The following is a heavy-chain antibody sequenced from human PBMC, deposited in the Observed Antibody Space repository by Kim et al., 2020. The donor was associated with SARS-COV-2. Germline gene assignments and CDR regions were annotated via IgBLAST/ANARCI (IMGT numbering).Heavy chain of an antibody. CDR3: VRDRMGGAFDM. CDR2: ITKSSTTI. D-gene: IGHD3-16*01. V-gene: IGHV3-48*02. CDR1: GFTFSAYD. J-gene: IGHJ3*02. Sequence: GGSLRLSCETSGFTFSAYDMNWVRQAPGKGLQWLSFITKSSTTIYYADSVEGRFTISRDNAKNSLFLQMNSLRDEDTALYYCVRDRMGGAFDMWGQGTMVTVSS.